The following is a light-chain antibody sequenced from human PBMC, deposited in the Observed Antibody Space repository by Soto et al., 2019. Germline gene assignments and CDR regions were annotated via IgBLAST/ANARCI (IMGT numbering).Light chain of an antibody. CDR3: QVWDRESEHYV. CDR1: NIGSKS. J-gene: IGLJ1*01. CDR2: DDS. V-gene: IGLV3-21*02. Sequence: SYELTQPPSVSVAPGQTARIPCGGTNIGSKSVHWYQQRPGQAPVMVVYDDSDRPSGIPERFSGSNSGDTATLSISRVEAGDEADYYCQVWDRESEHYVFGTGTKVTVL.